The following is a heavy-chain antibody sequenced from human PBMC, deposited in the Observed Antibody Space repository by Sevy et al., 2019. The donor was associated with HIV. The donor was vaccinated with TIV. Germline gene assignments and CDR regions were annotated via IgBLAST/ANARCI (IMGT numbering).Heavy chain of an antibody. D-gene: IGHD3-16*01. CDR2: VKSKTEGGTI. CDR3: TTEALACEVPGYSYNGMDD. Sequence: GGSLRLSCAASGFTFSESWMSWVRQAPGRGLEWVGRVKSKTEGGTINNAAAVRGRITNSRDDSNNTPYLQTNSLETGGTALYYSTTEALACEVPGYSYNGMDDWGQGTTVTVSS. V-gene: IGHV3-15*01. CDR1: GFTFSESW. J-gene: IGHJ6*02.